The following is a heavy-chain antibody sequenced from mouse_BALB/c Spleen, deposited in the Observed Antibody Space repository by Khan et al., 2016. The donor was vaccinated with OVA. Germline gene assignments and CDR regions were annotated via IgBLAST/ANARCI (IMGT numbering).Heavy chain of an antibody. D-gene: IGHD2-4*01. CDR3: ARNTHMITTVIDY. CDR2: IWSDGKT. Sequence: QVQLKQSGPGLVAPSQSLSITCTVSGFSLTSYGVHWVRQPPGKGLEWLVVIWSDGKTTYNSTLKSRLSISKDNSKSQVFLKMNSLQTDDTAMYYCARNTHMITTVIDYWGQGTSVTVSS. J-gene: IGHJ4*01. CDR1: GFSLTSYG. V-gene: IGHV2-6*02.